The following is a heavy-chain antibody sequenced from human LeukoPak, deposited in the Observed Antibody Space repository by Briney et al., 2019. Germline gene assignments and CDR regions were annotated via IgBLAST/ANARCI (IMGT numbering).Heavy chain of an antibody. CDR2: LHSGGHT. CDR3: VRGLSGVSSWYFDL. Sequence: PGGSLRLSCAASGFTISSNYLSWVRQAPGKGLVWTSALHSGGHTFYADSVRGRFTISRDISKNTLYLQMNDLGAEDTALYYCVRGLSGVSSWYFDLWGRGTLVSVSS. CDR1: GFTISSNY. D-gene: IGHD7-27*01. V-gene: IGHV3-53*01. J-gene: IGHJ2*01.